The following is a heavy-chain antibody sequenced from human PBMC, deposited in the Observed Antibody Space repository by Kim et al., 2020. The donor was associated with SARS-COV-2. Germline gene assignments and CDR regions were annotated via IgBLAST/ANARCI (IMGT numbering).Heavy chain of an antibody. J-gene: IGHJ4*02. CDR3: TKLYGDYVSFSDN. D-gene: IGHD4-17*01. Sequence: YYADSVKGRVSISRDNSKTTLYLQMNSLRAEDTAVYYCTKLYGDYVSFSDNWGQGTLVTVSS. V-gene: IGHV3-23*01.